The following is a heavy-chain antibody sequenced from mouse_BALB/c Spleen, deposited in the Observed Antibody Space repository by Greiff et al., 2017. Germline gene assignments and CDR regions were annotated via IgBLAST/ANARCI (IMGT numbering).Heavy chain of an antibody. V-gene: IGHV5-17*02. J-gene: IGHJ4*01. D-gene: IGHD3-1*01. CDR3: ASGRGYYYAMDY. CDR1: GFTFSSFG. Sequence: EVMLVEPGGGLVQPGGSRKLSCAASGFTFSSFGMHWVRQAPEKGLEWVAYISSGSSTIYYADTVKGRFTISRDNPKNTLFLQMTSLRSEDTAMYYCASGRGYYYAMDYWGQGTSVTVSS. CDR2: ISSGSSTI.